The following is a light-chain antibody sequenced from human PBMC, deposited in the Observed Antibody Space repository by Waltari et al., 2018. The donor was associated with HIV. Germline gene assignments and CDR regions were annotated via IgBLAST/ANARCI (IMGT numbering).Light chain of an antibody. CDR1: QSISSY. V-gene: IGKV1-39*01. Sequence: DIQMTQSPSSLSASVGDRVTITCRASQSISSYLNWYKQKPGKAPKLLIYAASSLQSWVPSRFSGSGSGTDFTLTISSLQPEDFATYYCQQSYSTPFLTFGGGTKVEIK. J-gene: IGKJ4*01. CDR2: AAS. CDR3: QQSYSTPFLT.